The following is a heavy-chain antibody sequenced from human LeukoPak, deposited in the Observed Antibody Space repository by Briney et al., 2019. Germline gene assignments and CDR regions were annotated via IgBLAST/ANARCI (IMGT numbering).Heavy chain of an antibody. CDR1: GFTFSTYS. V-gene: IGHV3-21*01. CDR2: ISPDSNYK. J-gene: IGHJ4*02. CDR3: VRGGYRGFDYEY. Sequence: GGSLRLSCAASGFTFSTYSMNWLRLAPGKGLEWVSSISPDSNYKYYVDSVKGRFTIPRDNAKSSLYLQMNSLRAEDTAVHYCVRGGYRGFDYEYWGQGTLVTVSS. D-gene: IGHD5-12*01.